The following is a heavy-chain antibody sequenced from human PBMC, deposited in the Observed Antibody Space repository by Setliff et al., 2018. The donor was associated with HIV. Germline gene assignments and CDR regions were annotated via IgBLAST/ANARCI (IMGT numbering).Heavy chain of an antibody. Sequence: GGSLRLSCAASGFTFSSYWMHWVRQAPGKGLVWVSRINSDGSSTSYADSVKGRFTISRDNSKNTLYLQMNSLRAEDTAVYYCARARKLRFLEWSLMDVWGKGTTVTVSS. CDR1: GFTFSSYW. V-gene: IGHV3-74*01. CDR3: ARARKLRFLEWSLMDV. CDR2: INSDGSST. D-gene: IGHD3-3*01. J-gene: IGHJ6*03.